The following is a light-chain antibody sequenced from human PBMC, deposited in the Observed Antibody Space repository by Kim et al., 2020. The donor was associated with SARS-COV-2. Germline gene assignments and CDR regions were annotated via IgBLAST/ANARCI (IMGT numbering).Light chain of an antibody. J-gene: IGKJ1*01. CDR1: QSVSSSY. Sequence: PGQRATLPCRASQSVSSSYFAWYQQKPGQAPRLLIYGASSRATGVPDRVSGSGSGTDFTLTISRLEPEDFAVYYCQQYGRLPWTFGQGTKVDIK. CDR2: GAS. CDR3: QQYGRLPWT. V-gene: IGKV3-20*01.